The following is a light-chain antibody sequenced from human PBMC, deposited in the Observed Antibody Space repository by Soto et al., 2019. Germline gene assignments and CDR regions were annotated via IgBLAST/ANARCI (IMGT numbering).Light chain of an antibody. J-gene: IGLJ1*01. V-gene: IGLV1-40*01. Sequence: QSVLTQPPSVSGAPGQRVTISCTGSSSNIGAGYDVHWYQQLPGTAPKLLIYGSSNRPSGVPDRFSGSKSGTSASLAITGLQAEDEADYYCKSYDSSLSGYVFGTGTKVTV. CDR2: GSS. CDR3: KSYDSSLSGYV. CDR1: SSNIGAGYD.